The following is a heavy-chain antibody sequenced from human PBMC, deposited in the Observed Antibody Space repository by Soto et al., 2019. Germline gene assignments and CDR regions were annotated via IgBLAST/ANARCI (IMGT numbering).Heavy chain of an antibody. CDR3: ARANYYGSPGDFDD. CDR2: ISSSSSTI. J-gene: IGHJ4*02. CDR1: GFTFSSYS. D-gene: IGHD3-10*01. Sequence: EVQLVESGGGLVQPGGSLRLSCAASGFTFSSYSMNWVRQAPGKGLEWVSYISSSSSTIYYADSVKGRFTISRDNAKNSQYLQINNLRAEDTAVDYCARANYYGSPGDFDDWGQGTLVTVSS. V-gene: IGHV3-48*01.